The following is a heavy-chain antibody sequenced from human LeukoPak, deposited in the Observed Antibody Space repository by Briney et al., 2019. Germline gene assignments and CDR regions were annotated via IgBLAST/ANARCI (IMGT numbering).Heavy chain of an antibody. Sequence: SETLSFTCAVYGGSFSGYYWNWIRQPPGKGLEWIGEINHSGSTNYNPSLKSRVTISVDTSKNQFSLKLSSVTAADTAVYYCAREGSVVVPAAMFQSSTNWFDPWGQGTLVTVSS. D-gene: IGHD2-2*01. CDR1: GGSFSGYY. CDR3: AREGSVVVPAAMFQSSTNWFDP. V-gene: IGHV4-34*01. J-gene: IGHJ5*02. CDR2: INHSGST.